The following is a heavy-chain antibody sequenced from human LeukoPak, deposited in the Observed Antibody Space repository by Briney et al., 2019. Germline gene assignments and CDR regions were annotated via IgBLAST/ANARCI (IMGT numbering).Heavy chain of an antibody. V-gene: IGHV4-4*09. CDR3: ARVPNVWFDP. J-gene: IGHJ5*02. Sequence: PSETLSLTCTVSGGSINSYYWSWIRQPPGKGLELIGYIYTSGSTNYNPSLKSRVTISIDTSKNQFSLKLNSVTAADTAVYYCARVPNVWFDPWGQGILVTVSS. CDR1: GGSINSYY. CDR2: IYTSGST.